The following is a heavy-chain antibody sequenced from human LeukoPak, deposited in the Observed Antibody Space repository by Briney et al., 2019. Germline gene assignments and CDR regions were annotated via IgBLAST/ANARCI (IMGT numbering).Heavy chain of an antibody. J-gene: IGHJ4*02. CDR1: GGSINYYY. D-gene: IGHD7-27*01. CDR3: ARETPGAGNFVY. Sequence: SETLSLTCTVSGGSINYYYWRWIRQPPGKGLEWIGYIYYSGGTQYNPSLKSRVTMLADKSKNQSYLKLTAVTAADTAVYYGARETPGAGNFVYWGQGYLVTVSS. CDR2: IYYSGGT. V-gene: IGHV4-59*01.